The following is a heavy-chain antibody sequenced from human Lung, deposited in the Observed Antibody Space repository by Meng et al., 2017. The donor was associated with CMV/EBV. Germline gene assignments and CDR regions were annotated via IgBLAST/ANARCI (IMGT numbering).Heavy chain of an antibody. J-gene: IGHJ4*02. CDR1: GYTFTSYA. Sequence: QIRPVKSGSELKQPGASVKVSCRPSGYTFTSYAINWVRQAPGQGPDWMGWIDPNTGNPTYDQGFTGRFVFSLDTSVSTAYLQINSLRADDTAVYYCARDSPLDGYSLLDYWGQGTLVTVSS. V-gene: IGHV7-4-1*02. CDR2: IDPNTGNP. D-gene: IGHD5-18*01. CDR3: ARDSPLDGYSLLDY.